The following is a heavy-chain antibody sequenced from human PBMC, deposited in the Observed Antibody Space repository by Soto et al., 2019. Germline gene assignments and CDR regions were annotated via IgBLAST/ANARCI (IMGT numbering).Heavy chain of an antibody. V-gene: IGHV3-30-3*01. CDR2: ISYDGSNK. CDR1: GFTFSSYA. CDR3: ARAYEGDYFDY. D-gene: IGHD3-16*01. J-gene: IGHJ4*02. Sequence: QVQLVESGGGVVQPGRSLRLSCAASGFTFSSYAMHWVRQAPGKGVEWVAVISYDGSNKYYADSVKGRFTISRDNSKNSLYLQMNSLRAEDTAVYYCARAYEGDYFDYWGEGTMVIVSS.